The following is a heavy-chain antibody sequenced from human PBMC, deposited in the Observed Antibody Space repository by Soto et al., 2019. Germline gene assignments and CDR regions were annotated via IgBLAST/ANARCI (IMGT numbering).Heavy chain of an antibody. J-gene: IGHJ5*02. CDR1: GFSLSTSGVG. CDR2: IYWDDDK. CDR3: AHRRYGSGSYPNWFDP. D-gene: IGHD3-10*01. V-gene: IGHV2-5*02. Sequence: QITLKESGPTLVKPTQTLTLTCTFSGFSLSTSGVGVGWIRQPPGKALEWLALIYWDDDKRYSPSLKSRLTIPKDPPKNQVVLTMTNMDPVDTATYYCAHRRYGSGSYPNWFDPWGQGTLVTVSS.